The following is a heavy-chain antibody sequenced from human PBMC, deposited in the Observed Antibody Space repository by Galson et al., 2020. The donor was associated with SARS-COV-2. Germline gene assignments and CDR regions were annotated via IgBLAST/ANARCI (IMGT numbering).Heavy chain of an antibody. CDR2: ISYDGSNK. Sequence: GSLRLSCAASGFTFSSYGMHWVRQAPGKGLEWVAVISYDGSNKYYADSVKGRFTISRDNSKNTLYLQMNSLRAEDTAVYYCAKLARGYYDSSGYPTTIFDYWGQGTLVTVSS. D-gene: IGHD3-22*01. J-gene: IGHJ4*02. CDR1: GFTFSSYG. V-gene: IGHV3-30*18. CDR3: AKLARGYYDSSGYPTTIFDY.